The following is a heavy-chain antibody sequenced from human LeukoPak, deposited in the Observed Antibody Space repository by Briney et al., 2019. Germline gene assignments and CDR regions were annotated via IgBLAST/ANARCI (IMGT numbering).Heavy chain of an antibody. D-gene: IGHD5-18*01. CDR2: IIPIFGTA. Sequence: ASVKVSCKASRGTFISYAISWVRQAPGQGLEWMGGIIPIFGTANYAQKFQGRVTITADESTSTAYMELSSLRSEDTAVYYCAISGYSYGSWNYFDYWGQGTLVTVSS. CDR3: AISGYSYGSWNYFDY. CDR1: RGTFISYA. V-gene: IGHV1-69*13. J-gene: IGHJ4*02.